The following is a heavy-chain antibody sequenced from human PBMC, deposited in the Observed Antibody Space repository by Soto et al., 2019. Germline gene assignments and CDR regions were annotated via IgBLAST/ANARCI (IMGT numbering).Heavy chain of an antibody. J-gene: IGHJ5*02. V-gene: IGHV3-23*01. D-gene: IGHD1-26*01. CDR1: GFTFENFG. CDR3: AKNQGVELVPLATVDWFDP. Sequence: GGALRLSCAASGFTFENFGMSWVRQAPGKGLEWISSISGSGLNKYYADSVKGRFTISRDNSKNTVYLELSNLRAEDTAVYHCAKNQGVELVPLATVDWFDPWGQGSVVTV. CDR2: ISGSGLNK.